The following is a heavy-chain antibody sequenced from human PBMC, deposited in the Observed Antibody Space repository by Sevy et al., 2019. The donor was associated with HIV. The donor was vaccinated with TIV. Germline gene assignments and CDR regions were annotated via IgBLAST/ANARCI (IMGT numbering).Heavy chain of an antibody. V-gene: IGHV3-30-3*01. CDR2: ISYDGSNK. Sequence: GGSLRLSCAASGFTFSSYAMHWVRQAPGKGLEWVAVISYDGSNKYYADSVKGRFTISRDNSKNRLYLQMNSLRAEDTAVYYCAREASYYYDSSGAFDIWGQGTMVTVSS. J-gene: IGHJ3*02. D-gene: IGHD3-22*01. CDR3: AREASYYYDSSGAFDI. CDR1: GFTFSSYA.